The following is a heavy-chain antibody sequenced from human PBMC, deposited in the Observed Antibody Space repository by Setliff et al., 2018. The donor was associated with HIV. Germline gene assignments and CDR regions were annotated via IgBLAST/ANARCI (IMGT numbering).Heavy chain of an antibody. V-gene: IGHV4-34*01. J-gene: IGHJ4*02. Sequence: SETLSLTCAVYTESLTRYDWAWIRQSPEKGLEWIGEIDDSGSIIYNPSLQSRVTMSVDTSKNQFSLKLSSVTAADTAVFYCARLTTTYYYDSSAYYHPVWGQGTQVTVPQ. CDR2: IDDSGSI. CDR3: ARLTTTYYYDSSAYYHPV. CDR1: TESLTRYD. D-gene: IGHD3-22*01.